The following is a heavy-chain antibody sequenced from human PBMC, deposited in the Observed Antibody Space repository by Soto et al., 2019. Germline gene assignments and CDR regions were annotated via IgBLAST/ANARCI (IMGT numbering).Heavy chain of an antibody. J-gene: IGHJ5*02. V-gene: IGHV3-48*01. CDR1: GFTFSSYS. CDR2: ISSSSSTI. Sequence: GGSLRLSCAASGFTFSSYSMNWVRQAPGKGLEWVSYISSSSSTIYYADSVKGRFTISRDNAKNSLYLQMNSLRAEDTAVYYCARGIAVARNWLDPWGQGTLVTVSS. D-gene: IGHD6-19*01. CDR3: ARGIAVARNWLDP.